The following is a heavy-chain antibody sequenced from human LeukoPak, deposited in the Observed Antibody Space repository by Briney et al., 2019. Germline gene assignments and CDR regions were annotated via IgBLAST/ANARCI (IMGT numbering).Heavy chain of an antibody. CDR3: ARGDDY. CDR2: INYSGNR. Sequence: PSETLSLTCSVSGGSISGSHYYWAWIRQPPGKGLEWIAIINYSGNRYYNPSLRSRATISVDTSTNQFSLNLNSVTAEETAVYYCARGDDYWGQGTLVTVSS. V-gene: IGHV4-39*01. CDR1: GGSISGSHYY. D-gene: IGHD2-21*01. J-gene: IGHJ4*02.